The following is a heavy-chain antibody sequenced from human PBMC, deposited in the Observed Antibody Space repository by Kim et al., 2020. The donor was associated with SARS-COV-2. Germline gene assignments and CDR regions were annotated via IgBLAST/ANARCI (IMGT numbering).Heavy chain of an antibody. J-gene: IGHJ4*02. V-gene: IGHV3-21*01. D-gene: IGHD3-10*01. Sequence: GGSLRLSCAASGFTFSSFSMNWVRQAPGKGLEWVSSISSSSTYIYYADSVKGRFTISRDNAKNSLYLQMNSLRADDTAVYYCARLTYGSGSYWNDYWGQGTLVTVSS. CDR1: GFTFSSFS. CDR2: ISSSSTYI. CDR3: ARLTYGSGSYWNDY.